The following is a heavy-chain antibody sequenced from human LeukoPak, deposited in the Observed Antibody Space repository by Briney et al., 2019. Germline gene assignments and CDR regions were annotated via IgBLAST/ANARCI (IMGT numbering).Heavy chain of an antibody. V-gene: IGHV3-7*01. Sequence: PGGSLRLSCAASGFTFSSYWMSWVRQAPGKGLEWVANIKQDGSEKYYVDSVKGRFTISRDNAKNSLYLQMNSLRAEDTAVYYCARQSGYSYGHVGYWGQGTLVTVSS. CDR2: IKQDGSEK. CDR1: GFTFSSYW. D-gene: IGHD5-18*01. CDR3: ARQSGYSYGHVGY. J-gene: IGHJ4*02.